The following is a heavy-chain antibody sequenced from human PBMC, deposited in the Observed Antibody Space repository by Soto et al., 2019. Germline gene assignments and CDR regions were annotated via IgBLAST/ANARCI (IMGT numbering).Heavy chain of an antibody. CDR2: ISSSGTTI. Sequence: EVQLVESGGGLVQPGGSLRLSCAASGFTFNSYEMNWVRQAPGKGLECISYISSSGTTIYYADSVKGRFTISRDNAKNSLYLQMSSLRAEDTAVYYCASGYYYGSGTYYKGLGYWGQGTLVTVSS. D-gene: IGHD3-10*01. CDR1: GFTFNSYE. J-gene: IGHJ4*02. CDR3: ASGYYYGSGTYYKGLGY. V-gene: IGHV3-48*03.